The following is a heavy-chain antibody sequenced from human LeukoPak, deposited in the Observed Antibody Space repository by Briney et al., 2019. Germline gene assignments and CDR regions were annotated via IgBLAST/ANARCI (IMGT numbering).Heavy chain of an antibody. CDR3: ARTDTVDAFDI. D-gene: IGHD5-18*01. CDR1: GGTFSSYA. V-gene: IGHV1-69*13. Sequence: GASVKVSCKASGGTFSSYAISWVRQAPGQGLEWVGGIIPIFGTANYGQKFQGRVTITADESTSTAYMELSSLRSEDTAVYYCARTDTVDAFDIWGQGTMVTVSS. CDR2: IIPIFGTA. J-gene: IGHJ3*02.